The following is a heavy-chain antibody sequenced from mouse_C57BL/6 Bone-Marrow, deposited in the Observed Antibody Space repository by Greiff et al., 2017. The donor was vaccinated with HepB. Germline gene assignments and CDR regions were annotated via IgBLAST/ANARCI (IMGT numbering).Heavy chain of an antibody. CDR2: ISDGGSYT. V-gene: IGHV5-4*01. J-gene: IGHJ1*03. CDR1: GFTFSSYA. Sequence: EVQLQESGGGLVKPGGSLKLSCAASGFTFSSYAMSWVRQTPEKRLEWVATISDGGSYTYYPDNVKGRFTISRDNAKNNLYLQMSHLKSEDTAMYYCARADYYWYFDVWGTGTTVTVSS. D-gene: IGHD2-4*01. CDR3: ARADYYWYFDV.